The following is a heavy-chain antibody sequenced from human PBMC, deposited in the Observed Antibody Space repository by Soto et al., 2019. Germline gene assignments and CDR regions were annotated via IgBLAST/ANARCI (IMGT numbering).Heavy chain of an antibody. D-gene: IGHD6-13*01. CDR3: ARDQGSHPGD. V-gene: IGHV4-4*02. CDR1: GLSISSGDW. Sequence: QVQLQESGPGLVRPSGTVSLTCAVSGLSISSGDWWSWVRQPPGKGLEWIGEIPHSGSTNYNPSLKRRVTMSVVPSKDLFSLTLTSVTAADTAFYYCARDQGSHPGDWGQGTLVSVSS. CDR2: IPHSGST. J-gene: IGHJ4*02.